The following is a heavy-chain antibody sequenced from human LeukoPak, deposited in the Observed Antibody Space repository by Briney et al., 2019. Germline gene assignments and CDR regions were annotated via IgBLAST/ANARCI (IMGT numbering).Heavy chain of an antibody. CDR3: ARDPRAHITMVRGDDLRFDP. CDR1: GFTFSSYS. D-gene: IGHD3-10*01. CDR2: ISSSSSYI. Sequence: GGSLRLSCAASGFTFSSYSMNWVRQAPGKGLEWVSSISSSSSYIYYADSVKGRFTISRDNAKNSLYLQMNSLRAEDTAVYYCARDPRAHITMVRGDDLRFDPWGQGTLVTVSS. V-gene: IGHV3-21*01. J-gene: IGHJ5*02.